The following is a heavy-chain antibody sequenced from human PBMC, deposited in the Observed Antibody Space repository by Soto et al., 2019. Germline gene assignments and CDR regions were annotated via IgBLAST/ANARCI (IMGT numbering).Heavy chain of an antibody. CDR2: IYNHGQI. CDR3: VRVTGAERH. CDR1: GFIVSRSH. J-gene: IGHJ4*02. Sequence: EVQLVESGGGLTQPGGSLRLSCVVSGFIVSRSHMMWVRQAPGTGLEGVSVIYNHGQINYVDPVKGRFTIARDNSKNTIYLQMNSLKVEDTAVYYCVRVTGAERHWGQGALVTVSS. V-gene: IGHV3-53*01. D-gene: IGHD7-27*01.